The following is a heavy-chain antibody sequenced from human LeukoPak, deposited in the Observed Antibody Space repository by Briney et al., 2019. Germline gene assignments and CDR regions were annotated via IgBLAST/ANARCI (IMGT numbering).Heavy chain of an antibody. D-gene: IGHD1-1*01. V-gene: IGHV3-48*01. Sequence: PGGSLRLSCAASGFTFSSYSMNWVRQAPGKGLEWVSYISSSSSTIYYADSVEGRFTISRGNAKNSLYLQMNSLRAEDTAVYYCARDYTLDPYYFDYWGQGTLVTVSS. CDR2: ISSSSSTI. CDR1: GFTFSSYS. J-gene: IGHJ4*02. CDR3: ARDYTLDPYYFDY.